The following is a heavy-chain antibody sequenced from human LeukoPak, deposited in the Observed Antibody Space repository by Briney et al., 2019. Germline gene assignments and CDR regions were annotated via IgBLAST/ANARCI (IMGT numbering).Heavy chain of an antibody. V-gene: IGHV4-59*08. J-gene: IGHJ4*02. CDR2: IYYSGST. Sequence: SETLSLTCTVSGGSISSYYWSWIRQPPGQGLEWIGYIYYSGSTNYNPSLKSRVTISVDTSKTQFSLKLSSVTAADTAVYYCARANIAVAAIDYWGQGTLVTVSS. D-gene: IGHD6-19*01. CDR1: GGSISSYY. CDR3: ARANIAVAAIDY.